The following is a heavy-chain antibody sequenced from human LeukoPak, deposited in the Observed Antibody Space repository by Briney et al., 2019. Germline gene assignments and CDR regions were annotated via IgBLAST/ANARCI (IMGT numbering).Heavy chain of an antibody. CDR2: IYSGGST. J-gene: IGHJ3*02. V-gene: IGHV3-53*01. CDR3: ARHLSGDDI. CDR1: GSIASSNY. Sequence: PARSRRLSCAASGSIASSNYMGCVRQAPGKGLEWVSIIYSGGSTYYADSVKGRFTISRDNSKNTLYLQMNSLRAEDTAVYYCARHLSGDDIWGQGTMVTVSS. D-gene: IGHD4-17*01.